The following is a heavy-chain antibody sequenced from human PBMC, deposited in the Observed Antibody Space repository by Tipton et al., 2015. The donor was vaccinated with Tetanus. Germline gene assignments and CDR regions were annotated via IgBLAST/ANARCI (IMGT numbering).Heavy chain of an antibody. CDR3: AITSGRRGLNYFDGLAV. Sequence: TLSLTCTVSGGSISSGDYYWSWIRQSPGKSLEWIGYICSSGDTHYHASLKSRVTILLATSKSLFSLKLSSVTAADTDVYYCAITSGRRGLNYFDGLAVWGQGIPVTLSS. J-gene: IGHJ6*02. D-gene: IGHD2-15*01. CDR1: GGSISSGDYY. V-gene: IGHV4-30-4*01. CDR2: ICSSGDT.